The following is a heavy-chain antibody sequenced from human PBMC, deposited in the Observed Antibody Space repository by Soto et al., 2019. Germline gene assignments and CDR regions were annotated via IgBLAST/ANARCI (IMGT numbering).Heavy chain of an antibody. CDR2: ISENGDRQ. D-gene: IGHD3-22*01. Sequence: QVQLVQSGGGVVQAGNSLRLSCTASGLTFTSSSFHWVRQAPGKGLEWVAVISENGDRQYSTESVRGRFLISRDSSKNTVYLQMNSLRPEDTGVYFCAKTRLYDNNEYHRDGFDVWGPGTAVTVSS. J-gene: IGHJ3*01. CDR1: GLTFTSSS. CDR3: AKTRLYDNNEYHRDGFDV. V-gene: IGHV3-30-3*02.